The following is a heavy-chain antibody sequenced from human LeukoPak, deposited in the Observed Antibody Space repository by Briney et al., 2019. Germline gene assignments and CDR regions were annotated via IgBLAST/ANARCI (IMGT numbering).Heavy chain of an antibody. CDR2: IYYSGSP. Sequence: PSETPSLTCTVSGGSISSSSYYWGWIGQPPGKGLEWIGSIYYSGSPYYNPSLKSRVTISVDTSKKQFSLKLSSVTAADTAVYYCARHVGFITMVRGVINNNWFDPWGQGTLVTVSS. CDR1: GGSISSSSYY. J-gene: IGHJ5*02. CDR3: ARHVGFITMVRGVINNNWFDP. D-gene: IGHD3-10*01. V-gene: IGHV4-39*01.